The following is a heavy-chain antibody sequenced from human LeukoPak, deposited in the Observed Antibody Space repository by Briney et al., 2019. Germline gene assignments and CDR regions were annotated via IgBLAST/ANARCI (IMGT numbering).Heavy chain of an antibody. D-gene: IGHD2-15*01. CDR1: GGTFSSYA. CDR3: ARDHRRCSGGSCALGSY. J-gene: IGHJ4*02. CDR2: IIPIFGTA. Sequence: SVKVSCKASGGTFSSYAISWVRQAPGQGLEWMGGIIPIFGTANYAQKFQGRVTITADESTSTAYMELSSLRSEDTAVYYCARDHRRCSGGSCALGSYWGQGTLVTVSS. V-gene: IGHV1-69*01.